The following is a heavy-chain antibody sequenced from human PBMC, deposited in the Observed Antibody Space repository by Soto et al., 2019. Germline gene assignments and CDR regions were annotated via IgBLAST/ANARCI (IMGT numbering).Heavy chain of an antibody. J-gene: IGHJ4*02. V-gene: IGHV4-59*01. CDR1: GGSISSYY. CDR2: IYYSGST. Sequence: SETLSLTCTLSGGSISSYYWSWIRQPPGKGLEWIGYIYYSGSTNYNPSLKSRVTISVDTSKNQFSLKLSSVTAADTAVYYCASSILTGYYSYWGQGTMVTVYS. D-gene: IGHD3-9*01. CDR3: ASSILTGYYSY.